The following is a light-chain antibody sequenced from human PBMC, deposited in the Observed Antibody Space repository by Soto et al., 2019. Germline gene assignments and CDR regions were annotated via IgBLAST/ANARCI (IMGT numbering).Light chain of an antibody. J-gene: IGKJ2*01. V-gene: IGKV3-20*01. CDR2: GAS. CDR1: QSVFNNN. CDR3: QQYGGSPLT. Sequence: EIGLTQSPGTLSLSPGERATRSCRASQSVFNNNCAWYQQIPGQAPRLLMFGASGMASGSPERFSGSGAGPFFTLTISRLEPEDFAIYNCQQYGGSPLTVCQGTKLEIQ.